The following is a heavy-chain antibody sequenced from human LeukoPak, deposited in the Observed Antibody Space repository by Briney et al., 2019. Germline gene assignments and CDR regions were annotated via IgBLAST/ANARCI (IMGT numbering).Heavy chain of an antibody. J-gene: IGHJ4*02. D-gene: IGHD5-24*01. CDR1: GITFSRYG. CDR2: IRYDGSNK. Sequence: GGSLRLSCAASGITFSRYGMHWVRQAPGKGLEWVAFIRYDGSNKYYADSVKGRFTISRDNSKDTLYLQMNSLRVEDTAVYYCAKDRVGKWLQSTRPFVDYWGQGTLVTVSS. V-gene: IGHV3-30*02. CDR3: AKDRVGKWLQSTRPFVDY.